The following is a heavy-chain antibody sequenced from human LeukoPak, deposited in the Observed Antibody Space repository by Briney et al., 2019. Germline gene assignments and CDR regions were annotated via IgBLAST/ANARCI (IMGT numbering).Heavy chain of an antibody. J-gene: IGHJ4*02. Sequence: PGGSLRLSCAASGFTFGYYSMNWVRQPPGKGLEWVSYISGSSGTIYYADSVKGRFTISRDNAKNSLYLQLNSLRAEDTAVYYCARLDSGGWVSFDHWGQGTLVTASS. D-gene: IGHD6-19*01. CDR3: ARLDSGGWVSFDH. CDR1: GFTFGYYS. V-gene: IGHV3-48*01. CDR2: ISGSSGTI.